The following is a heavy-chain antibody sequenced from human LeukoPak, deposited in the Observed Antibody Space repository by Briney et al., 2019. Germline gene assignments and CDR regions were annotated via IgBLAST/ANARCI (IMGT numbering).Heavy chain of an antibody. D-gene: IGHD3-22*01. J-gene: IGHJ1*01. V-gene: IGHV4-59*08. CDR1: GGSISVYY. CDR3: ARHSKYYYDSSGSYVGYFQH. Sequence: SETLSLTCTVSGGSISVYYWSWIPQPPGKGLEWIVDIYYSGSTNYNPSLKSRVTIAVDTSKNQFSLKLSSVTAADTAVYYCARHSKYYYDSSGSYVGYFQHWGQGTLVTVSS. CDR2: IYYSGST.